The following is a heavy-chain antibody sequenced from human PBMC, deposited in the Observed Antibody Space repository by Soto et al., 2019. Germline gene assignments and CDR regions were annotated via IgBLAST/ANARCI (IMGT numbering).Heavy chain of an antibody. V-gene: IGHV4-34*10. J-gene: IGHJ4*02. D-gene: IGHD6-6*01. CDR3: ARGHSTSGYDS. CDR1: GASFSGYY. CDR2: IHHSGST. Sequence: SETLSLTCSVYGASFSGYYWSWIRQSHGKGLEWIGEIHHSGSTHYNPSLKSRLTFSIDESQSQFYMMLTSVTAADTALYFCARGHSTSGYDSWGQGSLVTVSS.